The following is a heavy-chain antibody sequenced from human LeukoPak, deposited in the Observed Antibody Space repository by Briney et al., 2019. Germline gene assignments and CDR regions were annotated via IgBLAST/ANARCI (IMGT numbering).Heavy chain of an antibody. V-gene: IGHV5-51*01. CDR2: IYPGDSDT. CDR1: GYSFTSYW. J-gene: IGHJ6*02. Sequence: PGESLKISCKGSGYSFTSYWIGWVRQMPGKGLEWMGIIYPGDSDTRYSPSFQGQVTISADKSISTAYLQWSSLKASDTAMYYCARAPYCSSTSCCLDYYYYGMDVWGQGTTVTVSS. CDR3: ARAPYCSSTSCCLDYYYYGMDV. D-gene: IGHD2-2*01.